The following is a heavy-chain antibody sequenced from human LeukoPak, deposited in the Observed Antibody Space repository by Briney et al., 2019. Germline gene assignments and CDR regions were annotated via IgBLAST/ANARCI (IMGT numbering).Heavy chain of an antibody. CDR1: GGSISSSSYY. J-gene: IGHJ4*02. D-gene: IGHD5-18*01. V-gene: IGHV4-39*01. CDR3: ARNVDTAPGGY. CDR2: IYYSGST. Sequence: SETLSLTCTVSGGSISSSSYYWGWIRQPPGKGLEWIGSIYYSGSTYYNPSLKSRVTISVDTSKNQFSLKLSSVTAADTAVYYCARNVDTAPGGYWGQGTLVTVSS.